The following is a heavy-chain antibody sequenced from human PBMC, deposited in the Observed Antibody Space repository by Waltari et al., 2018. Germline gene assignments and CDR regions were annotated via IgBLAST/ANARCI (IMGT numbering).Heavy chain of an antibody. CDR1: GFTFTSSA. D-gene: IGHD3-3*01. J-gene: IGHJ3*02. Sequence: QMQLVQSGPEVKKPGTSVKVSCKASGFTFTSSAVQWVRQARGQRLEWIGWFVVGSGNTNYAQKFQERVTITRDMSTSTAYMELSSLRSEDTAVYYCAADSQYYDFWSGYNGDAFDIWGQGTMVTVSS. CDR2: FVVGSGNT. V-gene: IGHV1-58*01. CDR3: AADSQYYDFWSGYNGDAFDI.